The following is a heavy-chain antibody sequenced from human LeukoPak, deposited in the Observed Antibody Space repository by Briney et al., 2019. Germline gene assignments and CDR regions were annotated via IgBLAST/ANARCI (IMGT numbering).Heavy chain of an antibody. CDR3: VRGVRWLQSGYAFDI. D-gene: IGHD5-24*01. V-gene: IGHV3-74*01. J-gene: IGHJ3*02. CDR2: INGDGSYT. CDR1: GFTFSSYG. Sequence: PGGSLRLSCAASGFTFSSYGMHWVRQAPGKGLVWVSGINGDGSYTSYADSVKGRFAISRDNAKNTLYLQMNSLRAEDTAVYYCVRGVRWLQSGYAFDIWGQGTMVTVSS.